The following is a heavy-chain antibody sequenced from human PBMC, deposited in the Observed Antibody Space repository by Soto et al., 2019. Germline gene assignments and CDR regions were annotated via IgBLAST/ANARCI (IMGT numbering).Heavy chain of an antibody. CDR2: ISSSSSYI. CDR3: AREAHNGAFDI. D-gene: IGHD1-1*01. Sequence: EVQLVESGGGLVKPGGSLRLSCAATGFTFSSYSMNWVRQAPGKGLEWVSSISSSSSYIYYADSVKGRFTISRDNAKNSLYLQMNSLRAEDTAVYYCAREAHNGAFDIWGQGTMVTVSS. J-gene: IGHJ3*02. V-gene: IGHV3-21*01. CDR1: GFTFSSYS.